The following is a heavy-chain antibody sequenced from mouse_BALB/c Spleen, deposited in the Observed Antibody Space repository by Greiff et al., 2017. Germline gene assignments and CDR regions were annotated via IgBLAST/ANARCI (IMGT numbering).Heavy chain of an antibody. CDR1: GYSITSGYY. J-gene: IGHJ2*01. CDR2: ISYDGSN. D-gene: IGHD2-1*01. CDR3: ARDHYGNYAYYFDY. V-gene: IGHV3-6*02. Sequence: EVKLQESGPGLVKPSQSLSLTCSVTGYSITSGYYWNWIRQFPGNKLEWMGYISYDGSNNYNPSLKNRISITRDTSKNQFFLKLNSVTTEDTATYYCARDHYGNYAYYFDYWGQGTTLTVSS.